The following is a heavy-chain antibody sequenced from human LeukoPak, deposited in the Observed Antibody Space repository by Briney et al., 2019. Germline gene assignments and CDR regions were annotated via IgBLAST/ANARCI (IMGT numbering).Heavy chain of an antibody. CDR3: AKGDSSGYYSSFDY. D-gene: IGHD3-22*01. CDR1: GLALSSYA. Sequence: PGGSLRLSCAASGLALSSYAMTWGCQAPGKELEWVSTISGSGGSTYYADSVKGRFTISRYNSKNTLYLQMNSLRAEDTALYYCAKGDSSGYYSSFDYWGQGTLVTVSS. CDR2: ISGSGGST. J-gene: IGHJ4*02. V-gene: IGHV3-23*01.